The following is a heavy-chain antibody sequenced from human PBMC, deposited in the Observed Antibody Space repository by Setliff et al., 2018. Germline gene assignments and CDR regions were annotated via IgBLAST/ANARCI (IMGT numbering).Heavy chain of an antibody. CDR3: ARDRWKVIVNRGDDAFDL. V-gene: IGHV3-7*01. CDR2: IKQDGSEK. J-gene: IGHJ3*01. CDR1: GFTCSSYW. Sequence: GGSLRLSCAASGFTCSSYWMSWVRQAPGKGLEWVANIKQDGSEKYYVDSVKGRFTISRDNAKNSLDLQMNNLRDEDTAVYYCARDRWKVIVNRGDDAFDLWGQGTMVTVSS. D-gene: IGHD3-22*01.